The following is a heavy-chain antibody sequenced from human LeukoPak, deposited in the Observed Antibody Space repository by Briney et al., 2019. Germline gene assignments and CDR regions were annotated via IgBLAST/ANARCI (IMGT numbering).Heavy chain of an antibody. CDR2: ISYDESDK. D-gene: IGHD2-15*01. CDR1: GSTFGNSW. CDR3: AKGVVAATNAAYYGMDV. J-gene: IGHJ6*02. Sequence: PGGSLRLSCAASGSTFGNSWVHWVRQAPGKGLEWVAVISYDESDKYYADSVKGRFTISRDNSKNTLYLQMNSLRPEDTAVYYCAKGVVAATNAAYYGMDVWGQGTTVTVSS. V-gene: IGHV3-30*18.